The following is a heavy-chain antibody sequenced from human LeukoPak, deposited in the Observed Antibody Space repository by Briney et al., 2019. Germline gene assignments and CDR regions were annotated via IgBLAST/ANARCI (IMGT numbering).Heavy chain of an antibody. CDR3: ARQGRAYRSGTTCYASFWY. CDR2: VDPSDSNT. V-gene: IGHV5-10-1*01. D-gene: IGHD2-2*01. CDR1: GYSFTNNW. Sequence: GESLRISCKGSGYSFTNNWISWVRQMPGKGLEWMGRVDPSDSNTHYSPSFQGLVTISADKSISTAYLQWTSLKASDTAMYYCARQGRAYRSGTTCYASFWYWGQGTPVTVSS. J-gene: IGHJ4*02.